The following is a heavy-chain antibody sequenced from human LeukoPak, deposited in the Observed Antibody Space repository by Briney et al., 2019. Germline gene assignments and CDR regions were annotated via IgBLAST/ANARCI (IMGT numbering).Heavy chain of an antibody. Sequence: PSQTLSLTCAVSGGSISSRGYSWSWIPQPPGKGLEWIGYIYHSGNTYYNPSLKSRVTISVDRSKNQFSLKLSSVTAADTAMYYCASGSGSSFDYFDYWGQGTLVTVSS. CDR3: ASGSGSSFDYFDY. CDR2: IYHSGNT. D-gene: IGHD3-22*01. CDR1: GGSISSRGYS. J-gene: IGHJ4*02. V-gene: IGHV4-30-2*01.